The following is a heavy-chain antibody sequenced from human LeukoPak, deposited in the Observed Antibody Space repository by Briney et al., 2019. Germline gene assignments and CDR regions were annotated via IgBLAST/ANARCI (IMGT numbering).Heavy chain of an antibody. CDR2: ISRSSSYI. V-gene: IGHV3-21*01. CDR3: ARTYSSRIARWFDP. D-gene: IGHD6-13*01. CDR1: GFTFSSYS. J-gene: IGHJ5*02. Sequence: GGSLRLSCAASGFTFSSYSMNWVRQAPGKGLEWVSSISRSSSYIYYADSVKGRFTISRDNAKNSLYLQMNSLRAEDTAVYYCARTYSSRIARWFDPWGQGTLVTVSS.